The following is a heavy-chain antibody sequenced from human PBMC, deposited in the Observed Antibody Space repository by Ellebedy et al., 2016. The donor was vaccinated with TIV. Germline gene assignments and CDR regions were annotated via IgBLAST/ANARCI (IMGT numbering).Heavy chain of an antibody. Sequence: GGSLRLSXTVSGFTFGSSTMTWVRQTPGKGPEFVSSIGPTGSNILYADSVRGRFTISRDNAKDSMFLQMNSLRVEDTAVYYCAGDFNWVDYWGQGTLVTVSS. D-gene: IGHD7-27*01. J-gene: IGHJ4*02. CDR3: AGDFNWVDY. CDR1: GFTFGSST. V-gene: IGHV3-21*01. CDR2: IGPTGSNI.